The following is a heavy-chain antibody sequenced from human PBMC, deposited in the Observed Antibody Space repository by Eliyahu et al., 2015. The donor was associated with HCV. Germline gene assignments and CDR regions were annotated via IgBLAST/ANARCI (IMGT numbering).Heavy chain of an antibody. V-gene: IGHV1-18*01. CDR2: ISGYNGNT. CDR3: ARGQPMAAAGIRAGMDV. J-gene: IGHJ6*02. CDR1: GXTFSSYG. D-gene: IGHD6-13*01. Sequence: QVQLMQSGPEVKEPGASVXVXXKASGXTFSSYGIXWXRQAPGQGLEXMGWISGYNGNTDYAQKFQGRVTTTTDTSTSTAYMELRSLRSDDTAVYFCARGQPMAAAGIRAGMDVWGQGTTVTVSS.